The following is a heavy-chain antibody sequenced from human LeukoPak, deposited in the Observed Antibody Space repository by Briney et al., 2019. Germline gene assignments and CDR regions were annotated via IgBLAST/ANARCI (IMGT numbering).Heavy chain of an antibody. CDR1: GGTFSSYA. CDR2: IIPIFGTA. J-gene: IGHJ6*02. V-gene: IGHV1-69*13. CDR3: ARVPLTWYSSGFYYYYYYGMDV. Sequence: SVKVSCKASGGTFSSYAISWVRQAPGRGLEWMGGIIPIFGTANYAQKFQGRVTITADESTSTAYMELSSLRSEDTAVYYCARVPLTWYSSGFYYYYYYGMDVWGQGTTVTVSS. D-gene: IGHD6-19*01.